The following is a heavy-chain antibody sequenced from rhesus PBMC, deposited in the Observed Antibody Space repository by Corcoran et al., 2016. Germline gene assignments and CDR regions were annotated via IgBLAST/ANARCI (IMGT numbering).Heavy chain of an antibody. CDR2: IRSKYNNYAT. J-gene: IGHJ4*01. D-gene: IGHD6-31*01. CDR1: GFTFSAYA. V-gene: IGHV3-186*02. Sequence: EVQLVESGGGLVQPGGSLRLSCASSGFTFSAYAMSWVRQASGKGLEWVGYIRSKYNNYATEYAASVKGRFTISRDDSKNTLYLQMSSLKTEDTAVYYCTTGYSSGWYVGFDYWGQGVLVTVSS. CDR3: TTGYSSGWYVGFDY.